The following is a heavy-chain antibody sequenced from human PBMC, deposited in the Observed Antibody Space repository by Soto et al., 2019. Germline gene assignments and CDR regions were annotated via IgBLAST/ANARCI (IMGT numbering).Heavy chain of an antibody. V-gene: IGHV1-69*01. CDR3: AREHRDDTSGWYSSSDWFDP. Sequence: QVQLVQSGAEVKKPGSSVRVSCKASGDTSDSFSISWVRQAPGQGLEWMGGIIPMFGTGNYAQKFQGRLTITADESTGTSYMDLKSLRSEDTAVYFCAREHRDDTSGWYSSSDWFDPWGQGTLGTVAS. D-gene: IGHD6-19*01. J-gene: IGHJ5*02. CDR1: GDTSDSFS. CDR2: IIPMFGTG.